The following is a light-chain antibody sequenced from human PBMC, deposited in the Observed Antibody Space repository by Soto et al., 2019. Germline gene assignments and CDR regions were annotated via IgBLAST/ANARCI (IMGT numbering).Light chain of an antibody. V-gene: IGLV2-14*01. J-gene: IGLJ1*01. Sequence: QSVLTQPASVSGSPGQSITISCTGTSSDVGGYNYVSWYQQHPGKAPKLMIYDVGNRPSGVSNRFSGSKSGNTASLTISGLQAEDEADYYCSSYTPSSTYVFGTGTKVTVL. CDR3: SSYTPSSTYV. CDR2: DVG. CDR1: SSDVGGYNY.